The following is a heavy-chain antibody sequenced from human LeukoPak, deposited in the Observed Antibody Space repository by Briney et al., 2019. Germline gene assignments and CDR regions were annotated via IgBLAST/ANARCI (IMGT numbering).Heavy chain of an antibody. D-gene: IGHD1-14*01. CDR1: GFTFSNYW. V-gene: IGHV3-7*05. CDR3: ARARTLDF. CDR2: IKEDGSEK. J-gene: IGHJ4*02. Sequence: GGSLRLSCAASGFTFSNYWMSWVRQAPGKGLEWVADIKEDGSEKYYVDSVKGRFTISRDNAKSSLYLKMNSLRAEDTAVYYCARARTLDFWGQGTLVTVSS.